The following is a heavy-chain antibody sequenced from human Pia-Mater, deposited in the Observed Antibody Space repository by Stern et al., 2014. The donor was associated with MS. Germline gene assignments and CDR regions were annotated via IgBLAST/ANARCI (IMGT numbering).Heavy chain of an antibody. V-gene: IGHV4-39*01. CDR3: ARHGTNDYGDYASHY. CDR2: IYYSGST. J-gene: IGHJ4*02. D-gene: IGHD4-17*01. CDR1: GGSISSSSYY. Sequence: QVQLQESGPGLVKPSETLSLTCTVSGGSISSSSYYWGWIRQPPGKGLEXIGSIYYSGSTYYNPSLKSRVTISVDTSKNQFSLKRSSVTAADTAVYYCARHGTNDYGDYASHYWGQGTLVTVSS.